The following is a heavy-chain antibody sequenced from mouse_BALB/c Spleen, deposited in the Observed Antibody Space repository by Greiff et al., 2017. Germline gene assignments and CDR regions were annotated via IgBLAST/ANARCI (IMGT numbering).Heavy chain of an antibody. D-gene: IGHD2-3*01. CDR2: ISDGGSYT. J-gene: IGHJ4*01. CDR3: ARERDGYAMDD. CDR1: GFTFSDYY. Sequence: EVKLMESGGGLVKPGGSLKLSCAASGFTFSDYYMYWVRQTPEKRLEWVATISDGGSYTYYPDSVKGRFTISRDNAKNNLYLQMSSLKSEDTAMYYCARERDGYAMDDWGQGTSVTVSS. V-gene: IGHV5-4*02.